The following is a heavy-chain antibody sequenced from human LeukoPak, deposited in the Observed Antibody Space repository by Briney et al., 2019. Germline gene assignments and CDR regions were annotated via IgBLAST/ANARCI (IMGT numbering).Heavy chain of an antibody. J-gene: IGHJ6*03. Sequence: RSSETLSLTCTVSGDSISSGGNYWNWIRQHPGRGLEWIGYIYYSGSTYYNPSLKSRVTISGDTSKNQFSLKLSSVTAADTAVYYCAGGRATASSWYYYYYYMDVWGKGTTVTVSS. CDR3: AGGRATASSWYYYYYYMDV. V-gene: IGHV4-31*03. D-gene: IGHD6-13*01. CDR2: IYYSGST. CDR1: GDSISSGGNY.